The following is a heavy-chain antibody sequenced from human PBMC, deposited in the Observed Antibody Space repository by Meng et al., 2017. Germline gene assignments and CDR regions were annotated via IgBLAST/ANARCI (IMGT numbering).Heavy chain of an antibody. D-gene: IGHD1-1*01. CDR2: INTDGSLI. V-gene: IGHV3-74*01. J-gene: IGHJ4*02. CDR1: GFTFRNHW. Sequence: GESLKISCAASGFTFRNHWMHWVRQTPGKGLVWVSRINTDGSLINYADSVKGRFTISRDNAKDTLYLRMNSLRVEDTAVYYCARDVVVGETTRTPLDYWGQGTLVTVSS. CDR3: ARDVVVGETTRTPLDY.